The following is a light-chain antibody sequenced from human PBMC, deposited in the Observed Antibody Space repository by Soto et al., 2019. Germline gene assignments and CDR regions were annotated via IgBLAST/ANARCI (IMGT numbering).Light chain of an antibody. CDR1: QNIGTY. V-gene: IGKV1-39*01. CDR3: QQSYNTPLT. J-gene: IGKJ4*01. CDR2: DAF. Sequence: EIPMTKSPSSLSASVGDRITVSCRASQNIGTYLNWYQQKSGQAPKVLISDAFSLQSGVTSRFSGSGAGTDFTLTISSLQPEDHATYYCQQSYNTPLTFGGGTKLEI.